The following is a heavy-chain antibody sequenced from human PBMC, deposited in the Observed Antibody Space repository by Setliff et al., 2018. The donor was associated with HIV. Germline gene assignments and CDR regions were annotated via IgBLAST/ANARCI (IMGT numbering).Heavy chain of an antibody. D-gene: IGHD3-3*01. CDR1: GGFFSGDY. CDR2: IYYNGNT. V-gene: IGHV4-59*01. J-gene: IGHJ4*02. CDR3: ARGIDNFWSGYVR. Sequence: PSETLSLTCAVYGGFFSGDYWSWIRLPPGKGLEWIGTIYYNGNTNYNPSLKSRVTILVDTSKNLFSLKLSSVTPADTAVYYCARGIDNFWSGYVRWGQGTLVTVSS.